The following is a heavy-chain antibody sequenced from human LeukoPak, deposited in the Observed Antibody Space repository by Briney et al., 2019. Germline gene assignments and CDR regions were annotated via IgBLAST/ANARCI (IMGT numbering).Heavy chain of an antibody. Sequence: GASVKVSCKASGYTFTSYYMHWVRQAPGQGLEWMGIINPSGGSTSYAQKFQGRVTMTRDMSTSTVYMELSSLRSEDTAVYYCAKDRDDYLWGSYLGAFDIWGQGTMVTVSS. CDR1: GYTFTSYY. CDR3: AKDRDDYLWGSYLGAFDI. CDR2: INPSGGST. V-gene: IGHV1-46*01. J-gene: IGHJ3*02. D-gene: IGHD3-16*01.